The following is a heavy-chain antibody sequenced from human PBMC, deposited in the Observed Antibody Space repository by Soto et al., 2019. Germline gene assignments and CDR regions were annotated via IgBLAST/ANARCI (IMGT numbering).Heavy chain of an antibody. D-gene: IGHD6-19*01. CDR1: GGSISSSSYY. Sequence: KPSETLSLTCTVSGGSISSSSYYWGWIRQPPGKGLEWIGSIYYSGSTYYNPSLKSRVTISVDTSKNQFSLKLSSVTAADMAVYYCARSVQWLGYYYGMDVWGQGTTVTVSS. J-gene: IGHJ6*02. V-gene: IGHV4-39*01. CDR2: IYYSGST. CDR3: ARSVQWLGYYYGMDV.